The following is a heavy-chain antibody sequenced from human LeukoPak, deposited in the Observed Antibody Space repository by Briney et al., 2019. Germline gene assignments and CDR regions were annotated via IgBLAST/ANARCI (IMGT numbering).Heavy chain of an antibody. CDR3: ARDSSGSGSYYHWFDP. D-gene: IGHD3-10*01. CDR2: VFSSGST. J-gene: IGHJ5*02. Sequence: PSETLSLTCTVSGASVGRGTYFWIWIRQPPGKGLEWIGSVFSSGSTNYNPSLKSRVTISLDTSKNQFSLKLNSVTAADTAVYYCARDSSGSGSYYHWFDPWGQGTLVTVSS. CDR1: GASVGRGTYF. V-gene: IGHV4-61*01.